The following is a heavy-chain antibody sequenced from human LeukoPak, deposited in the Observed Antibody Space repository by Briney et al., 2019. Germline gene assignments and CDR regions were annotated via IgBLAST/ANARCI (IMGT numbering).Heavy chain of an antibody. Sequence: SETLSLTCTVSGRSFSSYYWTWIRQPAGKGLEWIGRIYSSGSTNYNPSLRSRVTISVDKSKNQFSLNLTSVTAADTGVYHCAREYSSTSGRHFDYWGQGILVTVPS. D-gene: IGHD6-6*01. CDR3: AREYSSTSGRHFDY. J-gene: IGHJ4*02. CDR2: IYSSGST. CDR1: GRSFSSYY. V-gene: IGHV4-4*07.